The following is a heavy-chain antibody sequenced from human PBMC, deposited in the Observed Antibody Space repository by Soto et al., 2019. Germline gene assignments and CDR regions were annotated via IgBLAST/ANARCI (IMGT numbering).Heavy chain of an antibody. J-gene: IGHJ5*02. CDR2: ISSNGGST. CDR3: ARGIKYGDYSRWFDP. CDR1: GFTFSSYA. Sequence: GGSLRLSCAASGFTFSSYAMHWVRQAPGKGLEYVSAISSNGGSTYYADSVKGRFTVSRDNSKNTLYLQMGSLRAEDMAVYYCARGIKYGDYSRWFDPWGPGTLVTVSS. V-gene: IGHV3-64*02. D-gene: IGHD4-17*01.